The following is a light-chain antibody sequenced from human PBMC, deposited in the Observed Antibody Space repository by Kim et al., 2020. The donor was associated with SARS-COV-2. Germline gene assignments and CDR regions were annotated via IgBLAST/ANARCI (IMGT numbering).Light chain of an antibody. CDR3: SSYTSSSALVV. CDR2: DVS. V-gene: IGLV2-14*03. CDR1: SSDVGGYNY. J-gene: IGLJ2*01. Sequence: QSITISCTGTSSDVGGYNYVSWYQQHPGKAPKLMIYDVSNRPSGVSNCFAGSKSGNTASLTISGLQAEDEADYYCSSYTSSSALVVFGGGTQLTVL.